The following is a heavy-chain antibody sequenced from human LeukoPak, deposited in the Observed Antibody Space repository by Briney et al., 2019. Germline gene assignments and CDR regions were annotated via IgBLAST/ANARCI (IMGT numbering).Heavy chain of an antibody. V-gene: IGHV4-61*02. Sequence: PSETLSLTCTVSGGSISSGSYYWSWIRQPAGKGLEWIGRIYTSGSTNYNPSLKSRVIISVDTSKNQFSLKLSSVTAADTAVYYCARDTYYDDYGDSHDAFDIWGQGTMVTVSS. CDR2: IYTSGST. CDR1: GGSISSGSYY. CDR3: ARDTYYDDYGDSHDAFDI. J-gene: IGHJ3*02. D-gene: IGHD4-17*01.